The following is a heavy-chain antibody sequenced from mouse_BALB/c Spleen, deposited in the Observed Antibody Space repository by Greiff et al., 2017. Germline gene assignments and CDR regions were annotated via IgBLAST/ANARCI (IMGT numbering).Heavy chain of an antibody. V-gene: IGHV5-17*02. D-gene: IGHD2-2*01. CDR1: GFTFSSFG. Sequence: EVQGVESGGGLVQPGGSRKLSCAASGFTFSSFGMHWVRQAPEKGLEWVAYISSGSSTIYYADTVKGRFTISRDNPKNTLFLQMTSLRSEDTAMYYCARGGYDRRAMDYWGQGTSVTVSS. CDR3: ARGGYDRRAMDY. CDR2: ISSGSSTI. J-gene: IGHJ4*01.